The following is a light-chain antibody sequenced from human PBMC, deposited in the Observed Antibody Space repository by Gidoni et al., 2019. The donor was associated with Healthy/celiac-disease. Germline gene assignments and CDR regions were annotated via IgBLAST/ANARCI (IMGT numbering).Light chain of an antibody. CDR3: QSYDSSLSGPVV. V-gene: IGLV1-40*01. CDR2: GNS. J-gene: IGLJ2*01. Sequence: QSVLTQPPSVAGAPGQRVTISCTGSSANIGAGYDVHWYQQLPGTAPKLILYGNSNRPSGVPDRFSGSKSGPSASLAITGLQAEDEADYSCQSYDSSLSGPVVFGGGTKLTVL. CDR1: SANIGAGYD.